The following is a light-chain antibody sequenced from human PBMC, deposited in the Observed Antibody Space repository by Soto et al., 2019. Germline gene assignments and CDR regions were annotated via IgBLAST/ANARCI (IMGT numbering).Light chain of an antibody. CDR2: SAS. V-gene: IGKV1-5*01. CDR1: HSLSYW. Sequence: DIPVTQSPSTLSASVGDRVTITCRASHSLSYWLAWYQQKPGKAPKLLIYSASSLDSGVPSRFSGSGSGTEFTLTISSLQPDDFATYYCQQYNSYSTWTFGQGTRVEIK. J-gene: IGKJ1*01. CDR3: QQYNSYSTWT.